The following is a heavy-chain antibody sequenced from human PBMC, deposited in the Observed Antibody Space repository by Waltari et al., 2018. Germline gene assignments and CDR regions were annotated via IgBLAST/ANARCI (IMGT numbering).Heavy chain of an antibody. CDR2: ISGSRSRGI. Sequence: DVQLVESGGNLVQPGGSLRLSCEGSGFTFGTYSMNWVRLAPGKVLEWVSFISGSRSRGIYYANSVQGRFSISRDDDQNSLYLHMNNLRTEDTALYFCARVRGTLGHYYAMDVWGHGTAVTVSS. J-gene: IGHJ6*02. CDR3: ARVRGTLGHYYAMDV. D-gene: IGHD1-26*01. CDR1: GFTFGTYS. V-gene: IGHV3-48*04.